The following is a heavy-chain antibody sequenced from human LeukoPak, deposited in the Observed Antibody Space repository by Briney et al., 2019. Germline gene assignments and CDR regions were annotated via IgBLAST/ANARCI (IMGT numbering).Heavy chain of an antibody. Sequence: PGGSLRLSCAASGFTFSSFGMHWVRQAPGKGLEWVAVISFDGSYKSYAVSMKGRFTISRDNSKNTMYLHMNSLRLEDTAVYYCAKDHGGENLDYWGQGTLVTVSS. J-gene: IGHJ4*02. D-gene: IGHD4-17*01. CDR1: GFTFSSFG. CDR2: ISFDGSYK. V-gene: IGHV3-30*18. CDR3: AKDHGGENLDY.